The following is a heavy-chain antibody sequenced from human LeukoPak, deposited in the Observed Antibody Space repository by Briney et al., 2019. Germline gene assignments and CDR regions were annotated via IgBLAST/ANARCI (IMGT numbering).Heavy chain of an antibody. Sequence: SETLSLTCTVSGGSISSYYWSWIRQPPGKGLEWIGYIYYSGSTNYNPSLKSRVTISVDTSKNQFSLKLSSVTAADTAVYYCARARGYNWFDPWGQGTLVTVSS. CDR1: GGSISSYY. CDR3: ARARGYNWFDP. V-gene: IGHV4-59*01. J-gene: IGHJ5*02. CDR2: IYYSGST.